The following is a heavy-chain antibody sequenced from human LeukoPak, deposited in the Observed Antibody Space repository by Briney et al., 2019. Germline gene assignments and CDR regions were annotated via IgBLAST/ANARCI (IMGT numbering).Heavy chain of an antibody. CDR2: IYASGST. J-gene: IGHJ5*02. CDR1: SSYS. Sequence: SSYSRSWIRQPAGKGLEWIGRIYASGSTNYNPSLKSRVTMSLDTSKNQFSLNLSSVTAADTAVYYCARKALPGNWFDPWGQGTLVTVSS. V-gene: IGHV4-4*07. CDR3: ARKALPGNWFDP.